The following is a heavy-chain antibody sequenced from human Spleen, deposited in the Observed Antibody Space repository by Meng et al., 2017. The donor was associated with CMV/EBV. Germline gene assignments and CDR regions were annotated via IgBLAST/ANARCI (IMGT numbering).Heavy chain of an antibody. J-gene: IGHJ6*02. CDR3: ARRLGSGTYRPGLMDV. D-gene: IGHD3-10*01. Sequence: YSFTNYWIGWVRQMPGKGLEWMVIIYPGDSDTIYSPSFQGQVIISADKSISTAYLQWSSLKASDTAMYYCARRLGSGTYRPGLMDVWGQGTTVTVSS. CDR1: YSFTNYW. V-gene: IGHV5-51*01. CDR2: IYPGDSDT.